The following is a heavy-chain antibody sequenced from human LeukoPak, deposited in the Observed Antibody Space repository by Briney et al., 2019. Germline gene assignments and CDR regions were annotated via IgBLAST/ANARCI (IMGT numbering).Heavy chain of an antibody. CDR1: GFTLSSYA. D-gene: IGHD2-15*01. CDR3: AKAGAVVVVAAKFFDS. Sequence: GGSLRLSCAASGFTLSSYAMSWVRQAPGKGLEWVSAISGSGGSTYYADSVKGRFTISRDNSKYTLYLQMNSLKDEDTAVYYCAKAGAVVVVAAKFFDSWGQGTLVTVSS. CDR2: ISGSGGST. J-gene: IGHJ4*02. V-gene: IGHV3-23*01.